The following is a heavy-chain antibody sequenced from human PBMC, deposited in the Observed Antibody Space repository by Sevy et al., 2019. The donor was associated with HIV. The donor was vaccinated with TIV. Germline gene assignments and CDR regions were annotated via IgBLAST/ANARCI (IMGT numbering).Heavy chain of an antibody. CDR2: IYHSGST. D-gene: IGHD6-13*01. CDR3: RGSSWYYFDY. V-gene: IGHV4-4*02. CDR1: GGSISSSNW. Sequence: SETLSLTCAVSGGSISSSNWWSWVRQPPGKGLEWIGEIYHSGSTNYNPSLKSRVTISVDKSNNQFSLKLSSVTAADTAVYYCRGSSWYYFDYWGQGTLVTVSS. J-gene: IGHJ4*02.